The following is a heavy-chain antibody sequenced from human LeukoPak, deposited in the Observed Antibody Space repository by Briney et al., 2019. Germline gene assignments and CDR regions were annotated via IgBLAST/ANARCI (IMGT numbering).Heavy chain of an antibody. D-gene: IGHD2/OR15-2a*01. CDR1: GFTFSSYS. J-gene: IGHJ4*02. Sequence: PGGSLRLSCAASGFTFSSYSMNWVRQAPGKGLEWVSSISSSSSYIYYADSVRGRFTISRDNAKNSLNLQMNSLRAEDTAVYYCVRGGTYCDSTCKGADYWGQGTLVAVSA. CDR2: ISSSSSYI. V-gene: IGHV3-21*01. CDR3: VRGGTYCDSTCKGADY.